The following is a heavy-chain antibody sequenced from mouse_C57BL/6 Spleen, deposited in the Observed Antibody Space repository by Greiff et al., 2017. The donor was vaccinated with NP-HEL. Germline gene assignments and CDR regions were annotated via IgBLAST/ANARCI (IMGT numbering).Heavy chain of an antibody. J-gene: IGHJ2*01. D-gene: IGHD2-5*01. CDR2: IDPSDSYT. CDR3: ARGYSNYPGY. CDR1: GYTFTSYW. V-gene: IGHV1-50*01. Sequence: VQLQQSGAELVKPGASVKLSCKASGYTFTSYWMQWVKQRPGQGLEWIGEIDPSDSYTNYNQKFKGKATLTVDTYSSTAYMQLSSLTSEDSAVYYCARGYSNYPGYWGQGTTLTVSS.